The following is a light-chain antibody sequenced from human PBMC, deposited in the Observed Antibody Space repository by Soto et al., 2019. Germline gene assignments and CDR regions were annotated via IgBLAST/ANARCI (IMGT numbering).Light chain of an antibody. Sequence: DIQVTQSPSTLSVSVGDRVTISCRASQTIGSWLAWYQQKPGKAPKLLIYKASTLESGVPSRFSGSGSGTEFTLTISSLQPDDFATYYCQQYDNLWTFGQGTKVEI. CDR3: QQYDNLWT. CDR2: KAS. CDR1: QTIGSW. V-gene: IGKV1-5*03. J-gene: IGKJ1*01.